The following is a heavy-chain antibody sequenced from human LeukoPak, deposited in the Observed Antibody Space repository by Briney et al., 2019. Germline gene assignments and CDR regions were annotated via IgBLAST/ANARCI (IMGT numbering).Heavy chain of an antibody. CDR2: IYYSGST. J-gene: IGHJ4*02. CDR1: GGSMSSYY. Sequence: PSETLSLTCTVSGGSMSSYYWSWIRQPPGNGLECIGYIYYSGSTYYNPSLESRVTISVDMSKNQFSLKLKSVTAADTAVYYCARVAGGVTQYFDHWGQGTLVAVSS. D-gene: IGHD3-10*01. CDR3: ARVAGGVTQYFDH. V-gene: IGHV4-59*01.